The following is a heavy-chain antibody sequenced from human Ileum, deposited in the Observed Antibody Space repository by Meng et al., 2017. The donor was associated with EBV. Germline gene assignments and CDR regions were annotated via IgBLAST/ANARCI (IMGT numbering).Heavy chain of an antibody. CDR2: IYHSGST. J-gene: IGHJ4*02. CDR1: GGSISSSNW. Sequence: QGRLQGSGPGLVKPSGTLSLTCAVSGGSISSSNWWSWVRQPPGKGLEWIGEIYHSGSTNYNPSLKSRVTMSVDKSKNQFSLNLSSVTAADTAVYYCARVGQWLPIDYWGQGTLVTVAS. CDR3: ARVGQWLPIDY. D-gene: IGHD6-19*01. V-gene: IGHV4-4*02.